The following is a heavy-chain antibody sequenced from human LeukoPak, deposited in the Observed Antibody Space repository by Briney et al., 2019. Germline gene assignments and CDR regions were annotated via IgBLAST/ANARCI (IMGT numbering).Heavy chain of an antibody. CDR2: IYYRGST. Sequence: SETLSLTCTVSRGSIISYYWSWIRQPPGKGLEWIGYIYYRGSTNYNPSLKSRVTFSVDTSKNQFSLKLNSVTAADTAVYYCARGGDYGDLRYFDYWGQGTLVTVSS. V-gene: IGHV4-59*01. CDR3: ARGGDYGDLRYFDY. D-gene: IGHD4-17*01. J-gene: IGHJ4*02. CDR1: RGSIISYY.